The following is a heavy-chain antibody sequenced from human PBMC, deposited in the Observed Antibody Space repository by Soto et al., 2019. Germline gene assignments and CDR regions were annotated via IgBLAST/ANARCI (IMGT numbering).Heavy chain of an antibody. Sequence: PSETLSLTCTVSGDSISSHYWSWIRQPPGKEMEWIGYIYYSGSTNYNPSLKSRVTISLDMSKNQFSLKLSSVTAADTAMYYCAKGGIGGTWAVYVDYWGKGTLVTV. CDR1: GDSISSHY. V-gene: IGHV4-59*11. CDR3: AKGGIGGTWAVYVDY. J-gene: IGHJ4*02. D-gene: IGHD2-15*01. CDR2: IYYSGST.